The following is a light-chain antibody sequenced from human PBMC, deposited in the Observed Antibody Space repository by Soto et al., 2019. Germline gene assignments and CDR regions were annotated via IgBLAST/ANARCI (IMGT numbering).Light chain of an antibody. CDR1: QSVSNNY. J-gene: IGKJ1*01. CDR3: QTYGTSGT. V-gene: IGKV3-20*01. CDR2: GAS. Sequence: EIVLTPSPGTLSLSPGERATLSCRASQSVSNNYLAWYQQKPAQAPRLLIYGASNRATGIPDRFSGSGSGTDFTLTISSLEPQDFAVYYCQTYGTSGTVGQGTKVDSK.